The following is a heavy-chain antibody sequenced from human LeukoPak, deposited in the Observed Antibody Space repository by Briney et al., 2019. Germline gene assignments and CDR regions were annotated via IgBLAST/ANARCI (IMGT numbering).Heavy chain of an antibody. J-gene: IGHJ4*02. D-gene: IGHD2-21*01. V-gene: IGHV3-43*02. CDR1: GLNFDDSA. Sequence: GGSLTLSCVASGLNFDDSALHWVCPAAGKGLQWDSLISADGGNTFSEDSVKGRFSISRYNSNNSLYLQMNRLKSENTAMYYCAKESGICDYGAQGTLVPVLS. CDR2: ISADGGNT. CDR3: AKESGICDY.